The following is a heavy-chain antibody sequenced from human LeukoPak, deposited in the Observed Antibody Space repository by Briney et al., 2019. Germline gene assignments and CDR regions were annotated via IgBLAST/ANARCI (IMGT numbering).Heavy chain of an antibody. CDR2: ISASANST. Sequence: GGSLRLSCAASGFTVSSNYMSWVRQAPGKGPDWFSGISASANSTYYADSVKGRFIISRDNSKNTLYLQMNSLRVDDMAVYYCARGPSCTSASCYVIGALNIWGLGTPVTVSS. V-gene: IGHV3-23*01. CDR3: ARGPSCTSASCYVIGALNI. D-gene: IGHD2-2*01. J-gene: IGHJ3*02. CDR1: GFTVSSNY.